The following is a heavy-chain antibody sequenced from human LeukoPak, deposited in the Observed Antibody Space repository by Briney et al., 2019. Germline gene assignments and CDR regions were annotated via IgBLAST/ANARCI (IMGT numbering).Heavy chain of an antibody. D-gene: IGHD1-26*01. J-gene: IGHJ6*03. CDR2: IYYSGST. V-gene: IGHV4-59*01. CDR3: ARDYPGGSYYYYMDV. CDR1: GGSISSYY. Sequence: PSETLSLTCTVSGGSISSYYWSWIRQPPAKGLEWIGYIYYSGSTNYNPSLKSRVTISVDTSKNQFSLKLSSVTAADTAVYYCARDYPGGSYYYYMDVWGKGTTVTVSS.